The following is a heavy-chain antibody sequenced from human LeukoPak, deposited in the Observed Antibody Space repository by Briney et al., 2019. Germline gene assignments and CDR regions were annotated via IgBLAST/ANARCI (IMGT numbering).Heavy chain of an antibody. CDR1: GFTFSSYA. V-gene: IGHV3-30*04. Sequence: GGSRRLSCAAPGFTFSSYAIYWVRQAPGKGLEWVAVISYDGSNKYYADSVKGRFTISRDNSKNRLYLQMNSLRAEDTAVYYCARAYCSSPTCYAPDYWGQGTLVTVSS. CDR2: ISYDGSNK. J-gene: IGHJ4*02. CDR3: ARAYCSSPTCYAPDY. D-gene: IGHD2-2*01.